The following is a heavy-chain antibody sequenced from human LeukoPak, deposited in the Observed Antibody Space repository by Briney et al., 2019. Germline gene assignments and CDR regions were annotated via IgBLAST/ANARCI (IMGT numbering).Heavy chain of an antibody. J-gene: IGHJ4*02. CDR1: GGSFSGYY. V-gene: IGHV4-34*01. D-gene: IGHD3-10*01. CDR2: INHSGST. CDR3: ARARITMVRGVIIDY. Sequence: SKTLSLTCAVYGGSFSGYYWSWIRQPPGKGLEWIGEINHSGSTNYNPSLKSRVTISVDTSKNQFSLKLSSVTAADTAVYYCARARITMVRGVIIDYWGQGTLVTVSS.